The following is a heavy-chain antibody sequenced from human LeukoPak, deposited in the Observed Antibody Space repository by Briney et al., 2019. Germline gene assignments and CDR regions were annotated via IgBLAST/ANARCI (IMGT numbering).Heavy chain of an antibody. Sequence: GGSLRLSCAASGFTFSSYAMSWVRQAPGKGLEWVSAISGSGGSTYYADSVKGRFTISRDNSKNTLYLQMNSLRAEDTAVYYCAGDPYDYGDPQGGDYWGQGTLVTVSS. CDR2: ISGSGGST. V-gene: IGHV3-23*01. D-gene: IGHD4-17*01. CDR3: AGDPYDYGDPQGGDY. CDR1: GFTFSSYA. J-gene: IGHJ4*02.